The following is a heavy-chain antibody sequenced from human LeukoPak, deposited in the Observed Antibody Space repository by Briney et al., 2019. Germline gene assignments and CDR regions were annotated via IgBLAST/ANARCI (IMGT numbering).Heavy chain of an antibody. J-gene: IGHJ4*02. CDR3: ARVVVYSNYAQDY. V-gene: IGHV3-21*01. D-gene: IGHD4-11*01. Sequence: GGSLRLSCAASGFTFSSYSMNWVRQAPGKGLEWGSSISSSSSYIYYADSVKGRFTISRDNAKNSLYLQMNSLRAEDTAVYYCARVVVYSNYAQDYWGQGTLVTVSS. CDR1: GFTFSSYS. CDR2: ISSSSSYI.